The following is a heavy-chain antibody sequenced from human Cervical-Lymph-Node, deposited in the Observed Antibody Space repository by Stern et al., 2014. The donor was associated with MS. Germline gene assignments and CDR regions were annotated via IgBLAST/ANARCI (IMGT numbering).Heavy chain of an antibody. CDR2: INHSGST. CDR3: ARMEQQWAFDI. V-gene: IGHV4-34*01. D-gene: IGHD6-13*01. J-gene: IGHJ3*02. Sequence: QVQLQQWGAGLLKPSETLSLTCAVYGGSFSGYYWSWIRQPPGKGLEWIGEINHSGSTNYTPSLKSRVTISVDTPKNQFSLKLSSVTAADTAVYYCARMEQQWAFDIWGQGTMVTVSS. CDR1: GGSFSGYY.